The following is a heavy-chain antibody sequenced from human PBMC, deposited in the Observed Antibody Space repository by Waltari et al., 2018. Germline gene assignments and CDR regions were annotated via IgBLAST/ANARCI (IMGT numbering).Heavy chain of an antibody. Sequence: QVQLQESGPGLVKPSQTLSLTCTVSGGPISSGGYYWSWIRQHPGKGLEWIGYIYYSGSTYYNPSLKSLVTISVDTSKNQFSLKLSSVTAADTAVYYCARAGDDYGDYGIWFDPWGQGTLVTVSS. CDR2: IYYSGST. J-gene: IGHJ5*02. V-gene: IGHV4-31*01. D-gene: IGHD4-17*01. CDR1: GGPISSGGYY. CDR3: ARAGDDYGDYGIWFDP.